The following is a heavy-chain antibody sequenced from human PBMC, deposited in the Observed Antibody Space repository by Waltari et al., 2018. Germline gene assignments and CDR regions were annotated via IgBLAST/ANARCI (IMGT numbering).Heavy chain of an antibody. CDR1: GYTFTGYY. V-gene: IGHV1-2*06. Sequence: QVQLVQSGAEVKKPGASVKVSCKASGYTFTGYYMHWVRPAPGQGLEWMGRINPNSGGTNYAQKFQGRVTMTRDTSISTAYMELSRLRSDDTAVYYCARVRDDYSNWWFDPWGQGTLVTVSS. CDR2: INPNSGGT. D-gene: IGHD4-4*01. J-gene: IGHJ5*02. CDR3: ARVRDDYSNWWFDP.